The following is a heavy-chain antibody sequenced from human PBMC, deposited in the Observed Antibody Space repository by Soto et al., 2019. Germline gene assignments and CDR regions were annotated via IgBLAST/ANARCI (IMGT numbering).Heavy chain of an antibody. J-gene: IGHJ5*02. Sequence: QVQLVQSGAEVKKPGSSVKVSCKASGGTFSSYAISWVRQAPGQGLEWMGGIIPIFGTANYAQKFQGRVTITADESTSTAYMELSSLRSEDTAVYYCASPPPYWSSTSCPNWFDPWGQGTLVTVSS. CDR2: IIPIFGTA. D-gene: IGHD2-2*01. V-gene: IGHV1-69*01. CDR1: GGTFSSYA. CDR3: ASPPPYWSSTSCPNWFDP.